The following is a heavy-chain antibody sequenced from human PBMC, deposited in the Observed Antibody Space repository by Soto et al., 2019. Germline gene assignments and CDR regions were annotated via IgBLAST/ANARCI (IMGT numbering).Heavy chain of an antibody. CDR1: GLIFSNYA. CDR2: IGDSGGST. D-gene: IGHD4-17*01. J-gene: IGHJ4*02. CDR3: GMSPDGNYDY. V-gene: IGHV3-23*01. Sequence: GGSLRLSCAASGLIFSNYAMSWVRQAPGEGLEWVSAIGDSGGSTYYADSVKGRFTISRDNSKNTMYLQMNSLRADDTAVYYCGMSPDGNYDYWGQGTLVTVSS.